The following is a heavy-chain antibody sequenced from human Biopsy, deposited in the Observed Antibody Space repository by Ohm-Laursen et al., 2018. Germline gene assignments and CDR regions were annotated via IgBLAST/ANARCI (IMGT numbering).Heavy chain of an antibody. V-gene: IGHV3-48*03. Sequence: SLRLSCAASGFTFNSHEMNWIRQAPGKGPEWVSFITNTGRTVYADSVKGRFTISRDNADNSLHLQMKSLRAEDTAVYYCARELGNGMDVWGQGTPVTVSS. J-gene: IGHJ6*02. CDR3: ARELGNGMDV. CDR1: GFTFNSHE. CDR2: ITNTGRTV.